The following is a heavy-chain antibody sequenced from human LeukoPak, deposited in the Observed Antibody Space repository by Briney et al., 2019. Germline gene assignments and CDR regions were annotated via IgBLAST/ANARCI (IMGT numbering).Heavy chain of an antibody. Sequence: PGGSLRLSCAASGFTFDDYTMHWVRQAPGKGLEWVSLISWDGGGTYYADSVKGRFTISRDNSKNSLYLQMNSLRTEDTALYYCAKDWGYDSDAFDIWGQGTMVTVSS. CDR1: GFTFDDYT. J-gene: IGHJ3*02. CDR3: AKDWGYDSDAFDI. D-gene: IGHD3-16*01. CDR2: ISWDGGGT. V-gene: IGHV3-43*01.